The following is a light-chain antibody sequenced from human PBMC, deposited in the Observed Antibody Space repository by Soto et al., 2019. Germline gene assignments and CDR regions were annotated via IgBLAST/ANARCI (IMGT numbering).Light chain of an antibody. CDR3: QQSYSTPPIT. CDR1: QSISSY. V-gene: IGKV1-39*01. CDR2: AAS. Sequence: DIQMTQSPSSLSASVGDRVTITCRASQSISSYLNWHQQKPGKAPKLLIYAASSLQSGVPSRFSGSGSGTDFTLTISSLQPEDFATYYCQQSYSTPPITFGQGTRLEMK. J-gene: IGKJ5*01.